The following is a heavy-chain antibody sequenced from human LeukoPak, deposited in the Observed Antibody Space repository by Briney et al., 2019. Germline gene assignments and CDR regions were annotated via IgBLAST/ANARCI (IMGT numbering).Heavy chain of an antibody. CDR3: AGAGYTSSWPFDY. D-gene: IGHD6-13*01. J-gene: IGHJ4*02. CDR1: GFTFSSNG. CDR2: ISGSGGTA. V-gene: IGHV3-23*01. Sequence: RGSLRLSCRASGFTFSSNGMSWVRQAPGKGLEWVSAISGSGGTAYYADSVKGRFTISRDNSKNTLYLQMNSLRAEDTALYYCAGAGYTSSWPFDYWGQGTLVTVSS.